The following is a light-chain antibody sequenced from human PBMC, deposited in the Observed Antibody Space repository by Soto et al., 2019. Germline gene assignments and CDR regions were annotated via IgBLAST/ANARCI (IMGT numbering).Light chain of an antibody. Sequence: QSVLTQPPSVSGAPGQRVTISCTGSSSNIGAGYDVHWYQQLPGTAPKLLIYDNSNRPSGVPDRFSGSKSGTSASLAITGLQAEDEAEYYCQSYDSSLSAVVFGGGTKLTVL. CDR2: DNS. V-gene: IGLV1-40*01. J-gene: IGLJ2*01. CDR3: QSYDSSLSAVV. CDR1: SSNIGAGYD.